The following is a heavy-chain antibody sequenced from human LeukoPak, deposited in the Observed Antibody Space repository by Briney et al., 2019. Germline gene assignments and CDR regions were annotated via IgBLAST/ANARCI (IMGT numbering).Heavy chain of an antibody. CDR3: ARGSAVGDFWSGYYPDY. D-gene: IGHD3-3*01. Sequence: GASVKVSCKASGYTFTSYYMHWVRQAPGQGLEWMGIINPSGGSTSYAQKFQGRVTMTRDTSTSTVYMELSSLRSEDTAVYYCARGSAVGDFWSGYYPDYWGQGTLVTVSS. V-gene: IGHV1-46*01. CDR1: GYTFTSYY. J-gene: IGHJ4*02. CDR2: INPSGGST.